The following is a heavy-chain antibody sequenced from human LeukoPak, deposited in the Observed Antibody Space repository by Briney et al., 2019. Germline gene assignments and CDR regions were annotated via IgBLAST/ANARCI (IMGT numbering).Heavy chain of an antibody. CDR3: ARQTAMGRSGDY. Sequence: GESLKISCKASGYSFTSYCIGWVRQMPGKGLEWMGIIDPSDSDTRYTPSFQGQVTISAEKSLTTAYLQWNSLKASDTAMYYCARQTAMGRSGDYWGQGTLVTVSS. CDR2: IDPSDSDT. V-gene: IGHV5-51*01. CDR1: GYSFTSYC. J-gene: IGHJ4*02. D-gene: IGHD5-18*01.